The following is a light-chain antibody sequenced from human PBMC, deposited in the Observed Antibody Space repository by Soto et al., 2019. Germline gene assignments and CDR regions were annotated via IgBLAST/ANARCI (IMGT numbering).Light chain of an antibody. V-gene: IGKV3-15*01. CDR2: GAS. CDR1: QSVSSN. Sequence: EIVMTQSPANLSVSPGERATLSCRASQSVSSNLAWYQQKPGQGPRLLIYGASTRATSIPARFSGSGSGKDFPLTINSLQSEDFAVYYCQQYNKWPPYTFGQGTKLEIK. J-gene: IGKJ2*01. CDR3: QQYNKWPPYT.